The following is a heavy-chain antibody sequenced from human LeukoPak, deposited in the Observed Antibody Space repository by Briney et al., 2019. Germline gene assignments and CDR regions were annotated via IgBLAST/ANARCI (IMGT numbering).Heavy chain of an antibody. CDR2: MNPNSGNT. CDR3: ARRGSVIAQDFDY. J-gene: IGHJ4*02. Sequence: ASVKVSCKASGYTFTSYDINWVRQATGQGLEWMGWMNPNSGNTGYAQKFQGSVTITRNTSISTAYMELSSLRSEDTAVYYCARRGSVIAQDFDYWGQGTLVTVSS. V-gene: IGHV1-8*03. D-gene: IGHD3-16*01. CDR1: GYTFTSYD.